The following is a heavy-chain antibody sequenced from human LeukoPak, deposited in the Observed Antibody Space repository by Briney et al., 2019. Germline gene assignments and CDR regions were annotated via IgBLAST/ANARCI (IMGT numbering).Heavy chain of an antibody. J-gene: IGHJ4*02. CDR2: ISFNSDYI. Sequence: PGGSLRLSCVVSGFTFSAYSMNWVRQAPGKGLEWVSSISFNSDYIYYADSVKGRFTISRDDAKNSLYLQTNSLRAEDTAVYYCARYPLSSSWYFFDYWGQGTLVTASS. CDR1: GFTFSAYS. CDR3: ARYPLSSSWYFFDY. V-gene: IGHV3-21*01. D-gene: IGHD6-13*01.